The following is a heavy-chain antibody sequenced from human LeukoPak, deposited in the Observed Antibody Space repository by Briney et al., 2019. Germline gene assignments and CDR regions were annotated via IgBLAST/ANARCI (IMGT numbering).Heavy chain of an antibody. D-gene: IGHD4-17*01. CDR3: GRGMTTGPYWYFDL. CDR2: IIPIFGTA. Sequence: ASVKVSCKASGGTFSSYAISWVRQAPGQGLEWMGGIIPIFGTANYAQKFQGRVTITADESTSTAYMELSSLRSEDTAVYYCGRGMTTGPYWYFDLWGRGTLVTVSS. CDR1: GGTFSSYA. J-gene: IGHJ2*01. V-gene: IGHV1-69*13.